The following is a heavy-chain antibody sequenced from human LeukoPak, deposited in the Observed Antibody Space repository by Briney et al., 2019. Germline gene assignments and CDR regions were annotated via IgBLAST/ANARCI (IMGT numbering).Heavy chain of an antibody. Sequence: SETLSLTCTVSGGSISSSIYYWGWLRQPPGKGLEWIGSIYYSGTTYYNPSLKSRLTISIDTSKNQFSLNLRSVTAADTAVYYCARDLGSQMATISDWFDLWGQGTLVTVSS. CDR2: IYYSGTT. CDR3: ARDLGSQMATISDWFDL. J-gene: IGHJ5*02. D-gene: IGHD5-24*01. CDR1: GGSISSSIYY. V-gene: IGHV4-39*07.